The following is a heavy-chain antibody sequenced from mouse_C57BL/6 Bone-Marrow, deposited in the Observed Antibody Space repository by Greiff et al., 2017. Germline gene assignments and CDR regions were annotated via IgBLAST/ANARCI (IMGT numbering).Heavy chain of an antibody. J-gene: IGHJ4*01. Sequence: QVQLQQPGTELVMPGASVKLSCKASGYTFTSYWMHWVKQRPGQGLEWIGKIDPSDSYTNYNQKFKGKSTFTVDKSSSTAYMQLSSLASEDSAVYCCASSVVYAIDYWGQGTTVTVSS. CDR2: IDPSDSYT. D-gene: IGHD3-1*01. CDR3: ASSVVYAIDY. CDR1: GYTFTSYW. V-gene: IGHV1-69*01.